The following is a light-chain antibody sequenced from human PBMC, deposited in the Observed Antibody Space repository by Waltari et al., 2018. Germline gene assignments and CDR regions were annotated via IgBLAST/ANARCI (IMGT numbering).Light chain of an antibody. CDR3: SSYTSSSTRVL. CDR1: SSDVGNYNY. J-gene: IGLJ2*01. CDR2: EVS. V-gene: IGLV2-14*01. Sequence: QSALTQPASVSGSPGQSITISCTGTSSDVGNYNYVSWYQQHPGKAPKLMIYEVSNRPSGFSGRFSCSKSGNTASLTISGLQAEDEAEYYCSSYTSSSTRVLFGGGTKLTVL.